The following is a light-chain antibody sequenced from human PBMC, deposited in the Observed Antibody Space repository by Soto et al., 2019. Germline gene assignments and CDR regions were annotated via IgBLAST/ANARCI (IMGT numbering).Light chain of an antibody. Sequence: SYELTQPSSVSVSPGQTARITCSGDVLANKHARWFQQKPGQDPLLVMYKDTERPSRIPERFSGSRSGTTVTLTINGAQIEDEADYHCDSAADKMGVFGGGTKLTVL. CDR2: KDT. CDR1: VLANKH. CDR3: DSAADKMGV. V-gene: IGLV3-27*01. J-gene: IGLJ3*02.